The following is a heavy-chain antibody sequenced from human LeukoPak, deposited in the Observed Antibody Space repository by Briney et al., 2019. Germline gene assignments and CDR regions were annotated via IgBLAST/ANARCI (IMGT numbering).Heavy chain of an antibody. CDR3: ARDGRHTTVVTRPFDY. V-gene: IGHV1-69*04. J-gene: IGHJ4*02. CDR1: GGTFSSYA. Sequence: SVKVSCKASGGTFSSYAISWVRQAPGQGLEWMGRIIPILGIANYAQKFQGRVTITADKSTSTAYMELSSLRSEDTAVYYCARDGRHTTVVTRPFDYWGQGTLVTVSS. D-gene: IGHD4-23*01. CDR2: IIPILGIA.